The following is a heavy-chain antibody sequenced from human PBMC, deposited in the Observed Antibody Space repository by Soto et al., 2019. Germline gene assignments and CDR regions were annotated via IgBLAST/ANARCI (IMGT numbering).Heavy chain of an antibody. CDR2: ISAYNGNT. V-gene: IGHV1-18*01. CDR1: GYTFTSYG. J-gene: IGHJ5*02. CDR3: LRDLNIVVVPAAPGYWFDP. D-gene: IGHD2-2*01. Sequence: ASVKVSCKASGYTFTSYGISWVRQAPGQGLEWMGWISAYNGNTNYAQKLQGRVTMTTDTSTSTAYMELRSLRSDDTAVYYCLRDLNIVVVPAAPGYWFDPWGQGTLVTVSS.